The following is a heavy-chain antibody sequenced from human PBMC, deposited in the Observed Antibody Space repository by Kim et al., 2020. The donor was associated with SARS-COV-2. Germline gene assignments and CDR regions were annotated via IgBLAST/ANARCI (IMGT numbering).Heavy chain of an antibody. D-gene: IGHD3-10*01. Sequence: GGSLRLSCAASGFTFSSYSMNWVRQAPGKGLEWVSSISDTSSSIYYADSLKGRFTISRDNAKNSLYLQMNSLRAEDTAVYYCARDSMVDYDYWGQGTLVTVSS. CDR1: GFTFSSYS. V-gene: IGHV3-21*01. J-gene: IGHJ4*02. CDR3: ARDSMVDYDY. CDR2: ISDTSSSI.